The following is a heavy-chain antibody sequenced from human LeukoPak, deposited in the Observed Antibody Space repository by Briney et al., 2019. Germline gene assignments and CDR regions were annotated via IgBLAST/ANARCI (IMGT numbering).Heavy chain of an antibody. Sequence: PSETLSLTCTVSGGSISSSTYYWGWIRLPPGKGLEWIGTIYYSGITYYNPSLKSRVTISVDTSKNHFSLNLNSVTAADTAVYYCASQKNIYYFGSGTSYTSLPGFSDYWGQGTLVTVSS. CDR1: GGSISSSTYY. J-gene: IGHJ4*02. D-gene: IGHD3-10*01. CDR2: IYYSGIT. V-gene: IGHV4-39*02. CDR3: ASQKNIYYFGSGTSYTSLPGFSDY.